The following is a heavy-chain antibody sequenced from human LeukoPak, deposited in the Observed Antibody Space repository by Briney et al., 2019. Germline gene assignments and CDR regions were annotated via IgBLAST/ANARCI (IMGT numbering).Heavy chain of an antibody. CDR2: INSGGNYM. CDR1: GFTFSEYF. V-gene: IGHV3-21*04. J-gene: IGHJ6*02. CDR3: ARVQFCGGNCYFGGMDV. Sequence: GGSLRLSCAAPGFTFSEYFMDWVRPGPVKGLEWVSSINSGGNYMYYADSEKGRFTISRDNTQNSLYLQMNSLRAEDTAVYYCARVQFCGGNCYFGGMDVWGQGTTVTVSS. D-gene: IGHD2-21*02.